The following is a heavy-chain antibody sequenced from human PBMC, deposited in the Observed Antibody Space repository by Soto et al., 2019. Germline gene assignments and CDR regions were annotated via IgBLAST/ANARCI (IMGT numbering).Heavy chain of an antibody. CDR3: ARGIATGQLDP. D-gene: IGHD2-15*01. Sequence: ASVKLSCKASGGTFSTYTFSWLRQAPGQGLEWMGWINPDNGNTNSSQKFQGRVIITRDTSASTAYMDLSSLRSEDTAVYYCARGIATGQLDPWGQGTLVTVSS. CDR1: GGTFSTYT. CDR2: INPDNGNT. J-gene: IGHJ5*02. V-gene: IGHV1-3*01.